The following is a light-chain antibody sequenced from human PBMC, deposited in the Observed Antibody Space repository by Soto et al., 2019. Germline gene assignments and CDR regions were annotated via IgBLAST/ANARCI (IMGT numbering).Light chain of an antibody. CDR1: SSDVGTYNY. CDR2: GVT. CDR3: TSYTSSAFVV. V-gene: IGLV2-14*01. Sequence: QSALTQPASVSGSPGQSITISCTGTSSDVGTYNYVSWYQQHPGKAPKLIIYGVTNRPSGVSNRFSGSKSGNTASLTISGIQAEDEAGYYCTSYTSSAFVVFGGGTKLTVL. J-gene: IGLJ2*01.